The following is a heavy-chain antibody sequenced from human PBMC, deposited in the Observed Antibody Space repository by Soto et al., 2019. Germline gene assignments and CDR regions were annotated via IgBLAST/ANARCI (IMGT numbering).Heavy chain of an antibody. CDR2: TSPSGAST. D-gene: IGHD3-16*01. CDR1: GFTFDNYA. V-gene: IGHV3-23*01. Sequence: GGSLRLSCAATGFTFDNYAMNWVRQAPGKGLEWVSGTSPSGASTYYADPVKGRFTISRDNSKNTLYLQMNSLRAGDTAVYYCAKDPIGDGGNWGQGTLVTVSS. CDR3: AKDPIGDGGN. J-gene: IGHJ4*02.